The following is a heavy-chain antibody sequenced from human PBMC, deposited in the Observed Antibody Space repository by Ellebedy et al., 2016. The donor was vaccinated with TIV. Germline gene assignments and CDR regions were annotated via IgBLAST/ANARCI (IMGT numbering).Heavy chain of an antibody. Sequence: MPSETLSLTCTVSDASTSSTYCSWIRQPPGKGLEWIGYILNDGSTRYNTSLRSRVTISVESSKKLFSLKLNSVTAAETAVYYCVRGRDAYKTGYWGQGTLVSVSS. D-gene: IGHD5-24*01. CDR3: VRGRDAYKTGY. CDR2: ILNDGST. J-gene: IGHJ4*02. V-gene: IGHV4-59*01. CDR1: DASTSSTY.